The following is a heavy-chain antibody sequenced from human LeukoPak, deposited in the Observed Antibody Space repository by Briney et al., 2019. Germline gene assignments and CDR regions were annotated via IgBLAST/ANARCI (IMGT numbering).Heavy chain of an antibody. V-gene: IGHV3-74*01. CDR3: ATKQWLAPPPDS. CDR1: GFTFSKYW. CDR2: INTDGTVT. J-gene: IGHJ4*02. D-gene: IGHD6-19*01. Sequence: GGSLRLSCAASGFTFSKYWMLWVRHAPGKGLESVSRINTDGTVTTYADSVKGRFTVSRDNADNAMFLQMNSVRDEDTAVYYCATKQWLAPPPDSWGQGTPVTVSS.